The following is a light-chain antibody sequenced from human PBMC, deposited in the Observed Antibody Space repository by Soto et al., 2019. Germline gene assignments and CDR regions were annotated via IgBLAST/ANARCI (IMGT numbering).Light chain of an antibody. CDR3: ASWDDSLNGWV. V-gene: IGLV1-44*01. J-gene: IGLJ3*02. CDR2: SNY. Sequence: SVLTQPPSVSGTPGLRVTISCSGSTSSIGRNTVNWYQQFPGTAPKLLVYSNYQRPSGVPDRFSGSKSGTSASLAIGGLQSEDEADYYCASWDDSLNGWVFGGGTKLTVL. CDR1: TSSIGRNT.